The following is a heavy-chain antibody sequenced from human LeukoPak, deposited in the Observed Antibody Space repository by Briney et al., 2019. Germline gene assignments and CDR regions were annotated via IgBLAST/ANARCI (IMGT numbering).Heavy chain of an antibody. D-gene: IGHD4-17*01. J-gene: IGHJ4*02. CDR2: INHSGTST. Sequence: SETLSLTCAVYGGSFSDYHWNWIRQPPGKGLEWIGEINHSGTSTNYNPSLKSRVTISVDTSKNQFSLKLSSVTAADTAVYYCATTTVTTLTTDYWGQGTLVTVSS. CDR3: ATTTVTTLTTDY. CDR1: GGSFSDYH. V-gene: IGHV4-34*01.